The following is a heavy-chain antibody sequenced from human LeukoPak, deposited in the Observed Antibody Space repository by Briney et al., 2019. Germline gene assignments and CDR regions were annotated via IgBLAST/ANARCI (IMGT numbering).Heavy chain of an antibody. J-gene: IGHJ6*02. CDR2: ISYDGSNK. Sequence: QPGRSLRLSCAASGFTFSSYGMHWVRQAPGKGLEWVAVISYDGSNKYYADSVEGRFTISRDNSKNTLYLQMNSLRAEDTAVYYCAKDLRKITMVRGVIVYYYYGMDVWGQGTTVTVSS. D-gene: IGHD3-10*01. V-gene: IGHV3-30*18. CDR1: GFTFSSYG. CDR3: AKDLRKITMVRGVIVYYYYGMDV.